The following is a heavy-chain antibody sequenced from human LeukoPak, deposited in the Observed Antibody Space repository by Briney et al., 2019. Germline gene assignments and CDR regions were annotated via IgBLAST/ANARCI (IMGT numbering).Heavy chain of an antibody. CDR3: ARNAADPGDIVVVPAAKMIVSWFDP. CDR1: GFTFSSYE. CDR2: ISSSGSTI. Sequence: GGSLRLSCAASGFTFSSYEMNWVRQAPGKGLEWVSYISSSGSTIYYADSVKGRFTISRGNAKNSLYLQMNSLRAEDTAVYYCARNAADPGDIVVVPAAKMIVSWFDPWGQGTLVTVSS. V-gene: IGHV3-48*03. J-gene: IGHJ5*02. D-gene: IGHD2-2*01.